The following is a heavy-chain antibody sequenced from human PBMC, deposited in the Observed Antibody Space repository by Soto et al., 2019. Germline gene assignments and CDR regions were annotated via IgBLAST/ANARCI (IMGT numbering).Heavy chain of an antibody. CDR2: LAPISGSP. CDR1: GDTFSHYV. Sequence: VQMVQSGAEVKEPGSSVKVSCTNSGDTFSHYVMSWVRQAPGQGLEWMGSLAPISGSPNYAERFEGRLTIRADAVTSTMYMELRSIKYDDTAVYYCARIGVGSRRWGQGTRVTVSS. CDR3: ARIGVGSRR. D-gene: IGHD1-26*01. V-gene: IGHV1-69*18. J-gene: IGHJ3*01.